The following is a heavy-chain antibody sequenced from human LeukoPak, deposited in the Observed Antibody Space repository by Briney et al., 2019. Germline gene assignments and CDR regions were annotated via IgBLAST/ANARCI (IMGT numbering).Heavy chain of an antibody. V-gene: IGHV3-74*01. CDR1: GFTFSDFW. CDR3: ARVRGGN. CDR2: INEDGTT. D-gene: IGHD3-16*01. J-gene: IGHJ4*02. Sequence: AGGSLRLSCAASGFTFSDFWMYWVRQAPGKGLVWISNINEDGTTAYADSVKGRFTISRDNAKNTLYLQMNSLRAEDTAVYYCARVRGGNWGQGTLVTVSS.